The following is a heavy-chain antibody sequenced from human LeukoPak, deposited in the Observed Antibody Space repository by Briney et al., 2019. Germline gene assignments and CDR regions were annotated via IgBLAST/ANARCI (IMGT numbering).Heavy chain of an antibody. J-gene: IGHJ4*02. Sequence: PGGSLRLSCAASGFTFDDYAMHWVRQAPGKGLEWVSGISWNSGSIGYADSVKGRFTISRDNAKNSLYLQMNSLGAEDTALYYCATGTLENDATFDYWGQGTLVTVSS. CDR1: GFTFDDYA. CDR2: ISWNSGSI. CDR3: ATGTLENDATFDY. D-gene: IGHD1-1*01. V-gene: IGHV3-9*01.